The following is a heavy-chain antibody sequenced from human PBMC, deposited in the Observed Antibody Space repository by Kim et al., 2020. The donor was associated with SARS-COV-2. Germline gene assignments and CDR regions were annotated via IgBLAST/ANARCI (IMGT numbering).Heavy chain of an antibody. CDR2: IYHSGST. V-gene: IGHV4-4*02. CDR1: GGSISSSNW. D-gene: IGHD3-9*01. J-gene: IGHJ4*02. CDR3: ARANYDILTGYYNTGDYYFDY. Sequence: SETLSLTCAVSGGSISSSNWWSWVRQPPGKGLEWIGEIYHSGSTNYNPSLKSRVTISVDKSKNQFSLKLSSVTAADTAVYYCARANYDILTGYYNTGDYYFDYWGQGTLVTVSS.